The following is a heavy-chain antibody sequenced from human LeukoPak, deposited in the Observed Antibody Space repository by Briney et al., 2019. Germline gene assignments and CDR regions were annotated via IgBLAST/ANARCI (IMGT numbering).Heavy chain of an antibody. CDR2: IYYSGST. J-gene: IGHJ6*03. CDR3: ATENSSSPAGYYYYMDV. D-gene: IGHD6-6*01. CDR1: GGSISSHY. Sequence: PSETLSLTCTVSGGSISSHYWSWIRQPPGKGLEWIGYIYYSGSTNYNPSLKRRVTISVDTSKNQFSLKLSSVTAADTAVYYCATENSSSPAGYYYYMDVWGKGTTVTVSS. V-gene: IGHV4-59*11.